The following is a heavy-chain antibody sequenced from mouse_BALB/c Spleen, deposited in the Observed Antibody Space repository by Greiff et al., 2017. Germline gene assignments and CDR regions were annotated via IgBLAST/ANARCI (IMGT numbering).Heavy chain of an antibody. J-gene: IGHJ3*01. CDR1: GFDFSRYW. CDR3: ARRGYRYDGPFAY. Sequence: EVKLMESGGGLVQPGGSLKLSCAASGFDFSRYWMSWVRQAPGKGLEWIGEINPDSSTINYTPSLKDKFIISRDNAKNTLYLQMSKVRSEDTALYYCARRGYRYDGPFAYWGQGTLVTVSA. V-gene: IGHV4-1*02. D-gene: IGHD2-14*01. CDR2: INPDSSTI.